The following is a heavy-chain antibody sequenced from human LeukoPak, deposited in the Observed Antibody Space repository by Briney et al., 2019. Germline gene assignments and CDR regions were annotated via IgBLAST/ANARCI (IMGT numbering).Heavy chain of an antibody. CDR3: ARVPWIQLCGGYYYYMDV. D-gene: IGHD5-18*01. CDR1: GYSISSGYY. J-gene: IGHJ6*03. CDR2: IYTSGST. Sequence: SETLSLTCTVSGYSISSGYYWSWIRQPAGKGLEWIGRIYTSGSTNYNPSLKSRVTISVDTSKNQFSLKLSSVTAADTAVYYCARVPWIQLCGGYYYYMDVWGKGTTVTVSS. V-gene: IGHV4-61*02.